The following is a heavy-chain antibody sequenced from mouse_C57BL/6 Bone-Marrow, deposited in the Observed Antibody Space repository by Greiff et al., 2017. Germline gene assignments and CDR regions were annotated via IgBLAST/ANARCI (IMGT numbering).Heavy chain of an antibody. CDR3: ARSNSYAMDY. J-gene: IGHJ4*01. D-gene: IGHD2-5*01. Sequence: VQLQQSGAELAIPGASVKLSCKACVYTFTSYWMHWVKQRSGQGLEWIGYINPSSGYTKYNQKFKDKATWTADKSSSTAYMQLSSLTYEDSAVYYCARSNSYAMDYWGQGTSVTVSS. V-gene: IGHV1-7*01. CDR1: VYTFTSYW. CDR2: INPSSGYT.